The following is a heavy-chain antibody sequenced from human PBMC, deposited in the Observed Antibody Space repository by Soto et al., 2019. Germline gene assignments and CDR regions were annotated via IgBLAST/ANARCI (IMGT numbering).Heavy chain of an antibody. D-gene: IGHD2-15*01. J-gene: IGHJ4*02. CDR2: ISSANAYI. CDR1: GFTFNSYS. CDR3: AKDRQYCSGGSCLNYFDY. Sequence: GGSLRLSCVASGFTFNSYSMNWVRQAPGKGLEWVSSISSANAYIYYADSVKGRFTISRDNSKNTLYLQMNSLRAEDTAVYYCAKDRQYCSGGSCLNYFDYWGQGTLVTVSS. V-gene: IGHV3-21*01.